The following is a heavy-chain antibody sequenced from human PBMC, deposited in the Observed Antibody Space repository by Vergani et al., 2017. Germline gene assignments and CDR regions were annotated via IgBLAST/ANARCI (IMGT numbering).Heavy chain of an antibody. D-gene: IGHD6-6*01. CDR2: VYTGGSA. CDR1: GGSISSGTYY. Sequence: QVQLQESGPGLVKPSQTLSLTCTVSGGSISSGTYYWTWIRQPAGKGLEWIGRVYTGGSANYNPSFKSRVTISLDTSRNQFSLNLNSVTAADTAVYYCAREYSSSVGFLAYWGQGTLVTVSS. J-gene: IGHJ4*02. V-gene: IGHV4-61*02. CDR3: AREYSSSVGFLAY.